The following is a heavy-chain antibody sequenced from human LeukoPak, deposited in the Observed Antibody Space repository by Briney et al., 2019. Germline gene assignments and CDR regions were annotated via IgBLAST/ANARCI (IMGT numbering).Heavy chain of an antibody. V-gene: IGHV4-59*01. Sequence: SETLSLTCTVSGGSIISYYWSWIRQPPGRGLEWIGYVYYSGTTHYNPSLESRITISVDTSKNQFSLKLTSVTAADTAVYFCARGSPTPDYWGQGTLVTVSS. D-gene: IGHD1-26*01. CDR3: ARGSPTPDY. J-gene: IGHJ4*02. CDR2: VYYSGTT. CDR1: GGSIISYY.